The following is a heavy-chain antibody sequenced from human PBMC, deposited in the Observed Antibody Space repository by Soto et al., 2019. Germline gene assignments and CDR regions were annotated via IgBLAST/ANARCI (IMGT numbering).Heavy chain of an antibody. Sequence: AESLKISCKGSGYSFTSYWISWVRQMPGKGLEWMGRIDPSDSYTNYSPSFQGHVTISADKSISTAYLQWSSLKASDTAMYSCASLNYYYYYGMDVWGQATTVTVSS. CDR2: IDPSDSYT. V-gene: IGHV5-10-1*01. J-gene: IGHJ6*02. CDR1: GYSFTSYW. CDR3: ASLNYYYYYGMDV.